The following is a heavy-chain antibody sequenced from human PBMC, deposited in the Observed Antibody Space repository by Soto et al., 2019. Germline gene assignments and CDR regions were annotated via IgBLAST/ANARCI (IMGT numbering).Heavy chain of an antibody. CDR2: ISGSGDST. CDR3: AKDTPQEWLLVFHY. J-gene: IGHJ4*02. Sequence: EVQLLESGGGLVQPGGSLRLSCAGSGFTFSNCAMSWVRQAPGKGLEWVSAISGSGDSTYYANSVKGRFTISRDNSKNTLYLQMNSLRAEDTAVYYCAKDTPQEWLLVFHYWGQGTLVTVSS. D-gene: IGHD3-3*01. CDR1: GFTFSNCA. V-gene: IGHV3-23*01.